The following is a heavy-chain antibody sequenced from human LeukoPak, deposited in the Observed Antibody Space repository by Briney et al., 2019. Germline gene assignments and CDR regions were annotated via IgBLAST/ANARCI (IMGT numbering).Heavy chain of an antibody. J-gene: IGHJ4*02. D-gene: IGHD3-3*01. CDR2: IRSKAYGGTT. Sequence: GGSLRLSCAASGFTFSNAWMSWFRQAPGKGLEWVGFIRSKAYGGTTEYAASVKGRFTISRDDSKSIAYLQMNSLKTEDTAVYYCTRAPSYYDFWSGYYTGYYFDYWGQGTLVTVSS. CDR1: GFTFSNAW. V-gene: IGHV3-49*03. CDR3: TRAPSYYDFWSGYYTGYYFDY.